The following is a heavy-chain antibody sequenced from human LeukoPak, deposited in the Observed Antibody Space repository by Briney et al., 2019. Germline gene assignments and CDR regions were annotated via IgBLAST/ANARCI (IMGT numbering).Heavy chain of an antibody. Sequence: PSETLSLTCAVYGGSFSGYYWSWIRQPPGKGLGWIGEINHSGSTNYNPSLKSRVTISVDTSKNQFSLKLSSVAAADTAVYYCAGGIAAAVEKTKVDYWGQGTLVTVSS. CDR3: AGGIAAAVEKTKVDY. CDR2: INHSGST. CDR1: GGSFSGYY. D-gene: IGHD6-13*01. V-gene: IGHV4-34*01. J-gene: IGHJ4*02.